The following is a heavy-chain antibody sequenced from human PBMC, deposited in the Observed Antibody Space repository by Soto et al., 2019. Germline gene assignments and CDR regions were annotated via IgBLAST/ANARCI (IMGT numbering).Heavy chain of an antibody. CDR2: IRSKANSYAT. V-gene: IGHV3-73*01. J-gene: IGHJ6*02. Sequence: GGSLRLSCAASGFTFSGSAMHWVRQASGKGLEWVGRIRSKANSYATAYAASVKGRFTISRDDSKNTAYLQMNSLKTEDTAVYYCTRHSDGWYSSSSSLGRNYYYYYGMDVWGQGTTVTVSS. D-gene: IGHD6-6*01. CDR3: TRHSDGWYSSSSSLGRNYYYYYGMDV. CDR1: GFTFSGSA.